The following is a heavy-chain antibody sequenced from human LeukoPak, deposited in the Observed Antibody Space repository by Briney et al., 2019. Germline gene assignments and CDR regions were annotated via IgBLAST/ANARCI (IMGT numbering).Heavy chain of an antibody. J-gene: IGHJ4*02. CDR1: GFTFNTYS. D-gene: IGHD4-17*01. V-gene: IGHV3-21*01. CDR3: AKGGGDYVNFDY. CDR2: VSPSGSHK. Sequence: PGGSLRLSCAASGFTFNTYSMNWVRQAPGKGLEWVSYVSPSGSHKYYADSVKGRFSVSRDNAKNSLYLQMNSLRAEGTAVYYCAKGGGDYVNFDYWGQGTLVSVSS.